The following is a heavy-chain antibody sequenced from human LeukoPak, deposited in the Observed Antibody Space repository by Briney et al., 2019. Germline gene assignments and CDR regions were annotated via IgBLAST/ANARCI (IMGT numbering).Heavy chain of an antibody. CDR1: GFTFSSYW. V-gene: IGHV4-4*02. CDR3: ARGEGYYGSGSYIPLYYYYYMDV. CDR2: IYHNGNT. J-gene: IGHJ6*03. D-gene: IGHD3-10*01. Sequence: PGGSLRLSCAASGFTFSSYWMSRVGQAPGKGLEWIGSIYHNGNTYYNPSLKSRVTISVDTSKNQFSLKLSSVTAADTAVYYCARGEGYYGSGSYIPLYYYYYMDVWGKGTTVTVSS.